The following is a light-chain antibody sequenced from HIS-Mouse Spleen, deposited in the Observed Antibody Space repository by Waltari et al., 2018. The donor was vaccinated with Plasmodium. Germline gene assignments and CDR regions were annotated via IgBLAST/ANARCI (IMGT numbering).Light chain of an antibody. CDR3: SSYAGSNNLV. V-gene: IGLV2-8*01. J-gene: IGLJ2*01. Sequence: QSALTQPPSASGSPGQSVTISFTGTRSDVGGYHYVSWYQQHPGKAPKLMIYEVSKRPSGVPDRFSGSKSGNTASLTVSGLQAEDEADYYCSSYAGSNNLVFGGGTKLTVL. CDR2: EVS. CDR1: RSDVGGYHY.